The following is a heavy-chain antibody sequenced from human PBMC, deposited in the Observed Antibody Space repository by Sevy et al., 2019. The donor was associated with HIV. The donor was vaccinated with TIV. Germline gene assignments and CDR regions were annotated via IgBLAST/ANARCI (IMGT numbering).Heavy chain of an antibody. CDR3: STDPISLLLVTDCIDD. J-gene: IGHJ6*02. CDR2: IKSKPDGGTT. V-gene: IGHV3-15*01. D-gene: IGHD2-8*01. Sequence: GGSLRLSCAASGFTFTYAWMSWVRQAPGKGLEWIGRIKSKPDGGTTDYAAPVKGRFTISRDDSKNMLKLQMNNLKTEDTAVYYCSTDPISLLLVTDCIDDWGQGTTVTVSS. CDR1: GFTFTYAW.